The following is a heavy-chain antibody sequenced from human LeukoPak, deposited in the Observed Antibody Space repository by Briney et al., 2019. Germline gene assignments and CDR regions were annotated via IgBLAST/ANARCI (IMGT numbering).Heavy chain of an antibody. D-gene: IGHD5-18*01. CDR2: IYYSGST. CDR1: GGSISSYY. J-gene: IGHJ4*02. CDR3: AREDTALDY. Sequence: SETLSLTCTVSGGSISSYYWSWIRQPPGKGLEWIGYIYYSGSTNYNPSLKSRVTISVDTSKNQFSLKLSSVTAADTAVYYCAREDTALDYWGQGTLVTVSS. V-gene: IGHV4-59*01.